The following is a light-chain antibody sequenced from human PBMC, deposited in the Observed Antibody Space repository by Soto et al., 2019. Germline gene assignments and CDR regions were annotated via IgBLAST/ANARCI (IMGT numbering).Light chain of an antibody. CDR3: HQYVTYMYA. V-gene: IGKV3-20*01. CDR2: GAS. Sequence: EIVLTQSPGTLSLSPGERATLSCRASQSVSSSYLAWYQQKPGQAPRLLIYGASSRATGIPDRFSGSGSGTEFTLTITSLQSEDFAVYYCHQYVTYMYAFGQGTTLEI. J-gene: IGKJ2*01. CDR1: QSVSSSY.